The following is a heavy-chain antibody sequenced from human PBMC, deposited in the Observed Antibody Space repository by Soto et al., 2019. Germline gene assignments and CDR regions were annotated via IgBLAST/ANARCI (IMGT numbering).Heavy chain of an antibody. D-gene: IGHD3-10*01. J-gene: IGHJ4*02. Sequence: GGSLRLSCAASGVTFSGSAMHWVRQASGKGLEWVGRIRSKANSYATAYAASVKGRFTISRDDSKNTAYLQMNSLKTEDTAVYYCTRLMVRGVVDYWGQGTLLTVSS. V-gene: IGHV3-73*01. CDR2: IRSKANSYAT. CDR1: GVTFSGSA. CDR3: TRLMVRGVVDY.